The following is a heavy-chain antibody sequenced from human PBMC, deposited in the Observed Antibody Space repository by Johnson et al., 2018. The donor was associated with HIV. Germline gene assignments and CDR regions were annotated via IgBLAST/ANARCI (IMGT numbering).Heavy chain of an antibody. Sequence: VQLVESGGGVVQPGGSLRLSCAASGFTFSSFGMHWVRQAPGKGLEWVAFIRYDGSNKYFAASVKGRFTISRDNSKNTLYLQMNSLRPEDTAVYYCARDGRDLVTRGSFDVWGQGTVVTVSS. CDR3: ARDGRDLVTRGSFDV. D-gene: IGHD3-9*01. J-gene: IGHJ3*01. V-gene: IGHV3-30*02. CDR1: GFTFSSFG. CDR2: IRYDGSNK.